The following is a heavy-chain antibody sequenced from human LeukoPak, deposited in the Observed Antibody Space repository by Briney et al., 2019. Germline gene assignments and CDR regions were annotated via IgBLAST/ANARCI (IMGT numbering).Heavy chain of an antibody. D-gene: IGHD4-23*01. Sequence: GRCLRLSCAASGFTSSIYGMHWVRQAPDRGREWVAVISYDGSNKYYADSVKVRFTISRDNPKNTLYLQMNSLRAEDTSVYYCAKDRGGNSFDYWGQGTLVTVSS. CDR3: AKDRGGNSFDY. CDR2: ISYDGSNK. J-gene: IGHJ4*02. CDR1: GFTSSIYG. V-gene: IGHV3-30*18.